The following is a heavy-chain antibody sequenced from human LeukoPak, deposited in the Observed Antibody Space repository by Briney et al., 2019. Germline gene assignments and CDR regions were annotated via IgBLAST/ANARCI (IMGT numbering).Heavy chain of an antibody. V-gene: IGHV4-34*01. J-gene: IGHJ6*02. Sequence: NTSETLSLTCAVYGGSFSGYYWSWIRQPPGKGLEWIGEINHSGSTNYNPSLKSRVTISVDTSKNQFSLKLSSVTAADTAVYYCARGRANQLPPSYYGMDVWGQGTTVTVSS. CDR3: ARGRANQLPPSYYGMDV. D-gene: IGHD2-2*01. CDR2: INHSGST. CDR1: GGSFSGYY.